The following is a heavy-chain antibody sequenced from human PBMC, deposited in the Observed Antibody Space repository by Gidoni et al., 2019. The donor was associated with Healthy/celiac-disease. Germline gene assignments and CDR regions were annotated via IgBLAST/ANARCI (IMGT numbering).Heavy chain of an antibody. CDR3: ARALTGDSLDY. CDR1: GGSISSSSYY. Sequence: QLQLQESGPGLVKPSETLSLTCTVSGGSISSSSYYWGWIRQPPGKGLEWIGSIYYSGSTYYNPSLKSRVTISVDTSKNQFSLKLSSVTAADTAVYYCARALTGDSLDYWGQGTLVTVSS. V-gene: IGHV4-39*07. D-gene: IGHD4-17*01. CDR2: IYYSGST. J-gene: IGHJ4*02.